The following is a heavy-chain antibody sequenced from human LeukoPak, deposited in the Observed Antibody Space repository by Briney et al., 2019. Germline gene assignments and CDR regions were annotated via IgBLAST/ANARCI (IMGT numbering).Heavy chain of an antibody. V-gene: IGHV3-23*01. CDR1: GFPFSDFS. Sequence: GGSLRLSCATSGFPFSDFSMSWVRQAPGKGLEWISTTNSGGTSTYYAESVKGRFTISRDNSKNTLYLQMSSLRVEDTAVYYCAKQAYARSLGEGGPGTLVSVSS. CDR2: TNSGGTST. CDR3: AKQAYARSLGE. J-gene: IGHJ4*02. D-gene: IGHD2-8*01.